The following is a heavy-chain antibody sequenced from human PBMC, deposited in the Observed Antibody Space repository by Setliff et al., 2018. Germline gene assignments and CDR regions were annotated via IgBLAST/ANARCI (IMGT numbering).Heavy chain of an antibody. CDR2: INHSGST. CDR3: ARHVLGYSSSYNWFDP. D-gene: IGHD6-6*01. J-gene: IGHJ5*02. Sequence: SETLSLTCAVYGGSFTDHFWSWIRQPPGKGLEWIGEINHSGSTYYNPSLKSRVTISVDTSKNQFSLKLSSVTAADTAVYYCARHVLGYSSSYNWFDPWGQGTLVTVSS. V-gene: IGHV4-34*01. CDR1: GGSFTDHF.